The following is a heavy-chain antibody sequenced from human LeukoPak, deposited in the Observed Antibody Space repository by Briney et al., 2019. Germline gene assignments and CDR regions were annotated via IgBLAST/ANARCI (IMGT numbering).Heavy chain of an antibody. V-gene: IGHV4-38-2*02. CDR2: IYYSGST. Sequence: SETLSLTCTVSGYSISSGYYWGWIRQPPGKGLEWIGSIYYSGSTYYNPSLKSRVTISVDTSKNQFSLKLSSVTAAGTAVYYCARTVQGGYSYGMYYFDYWGQGTLVTVSS. J-gene: IGHJ4*02. D-gene: IGHD5-18*01. CDR3: ARTVQGGYSYGMYYFDY. CDR1: GYSISSGYY.